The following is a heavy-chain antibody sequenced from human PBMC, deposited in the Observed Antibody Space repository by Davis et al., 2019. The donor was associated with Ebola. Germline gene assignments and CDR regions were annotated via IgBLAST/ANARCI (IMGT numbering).Heavy chain of an antibody. CDR2: MDPNSGSA. J-gene: IGHJ4*02. CDR3: TRGPTGVIDY. D-gene: IGHD3-10*01. Sequence: ASVKVSCKASGYTFTSYHLNWLRQAAGQGLEWMGWMDPNSGSARYVQKFQGRVTMTRDTSIDTAYLELNNLRSDDTAVYYCTRGPTGVIDYWGQGSLVTVTS. CDR1: GYTFTSYH. V-gene: IGHV1-8*01.